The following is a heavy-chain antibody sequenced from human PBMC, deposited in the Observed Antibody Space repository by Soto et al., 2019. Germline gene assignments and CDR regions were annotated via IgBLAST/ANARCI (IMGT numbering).Heavy chain of an antibody. CDR3: ARTPYDFWSGVGGYYYYYMDV. V-gene: IGHV1-18*01. D-gene: IGHD3-3*01. CDR2: ISTYNGNT. CDR1: GYTFTSYG. Sequence: ASVKVSCKASGYTFTSYGISWVRQAPGQGLEWMGWISTYNGNTNYAQKLQCRVTMTTDTSTSAAYMELRSLRSDDTAVYYCARTPYDFWSGVGGYYYYYMDVWGKGTTVTVSS. J-gene: IGHJ6*03.